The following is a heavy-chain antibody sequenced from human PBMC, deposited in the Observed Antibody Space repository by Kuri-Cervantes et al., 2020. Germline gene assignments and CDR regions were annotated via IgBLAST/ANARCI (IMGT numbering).Heavy chain of an antibody. J-gene: IGHJ4*02. V-gene: IGHV4-4*02. CDR1: GGSISSNSW. CDR2: INHRGST. D-gene: IGHD3-3*01. Sequence: SETLSLTCAVSGGSISSNSWWSWVRQPPGKGLEWIGEINHRGSTNYNPSLKSRVTISVDTSKNQFSLKLTSVTAADTAVYYCARGRGRADYNFWSGYSSAPSFFDYWGQGTLVTVSS. CDR3: ARGRGRADYNFWSGYSSAPSFFDY.